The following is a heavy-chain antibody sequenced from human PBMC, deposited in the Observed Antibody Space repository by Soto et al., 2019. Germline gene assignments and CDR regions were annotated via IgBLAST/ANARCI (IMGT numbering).Heavy chain of an antibody. Sequence: PGGALRVSCAASGFTFSSYSMNWVRQAPGKGLEWVSYISSSSSTIYYADSVKGRFTISRGNAKNSLYLQMNSLRDEDTAVYYCARDAPSRITLIEVPKVLDYWGQGTLVTVSS. CDR3: ARDAPSRITLIEVPKVLDY. J-gene: IGHJ4*02. CDR1: GFTFSSYS. V-gene: IGHV3-48*02. CDR2: ISSSSSTI. D-gene: IGHD3-22*01.